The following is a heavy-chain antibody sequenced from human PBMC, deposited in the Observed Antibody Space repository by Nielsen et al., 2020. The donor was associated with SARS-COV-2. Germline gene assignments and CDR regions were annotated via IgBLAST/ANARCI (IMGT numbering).Heavy chain of an antibody. CDR2: ISSDGSEK. J-gene: IGHJ4*02. CDR3: AKRSGYTSGWYGDY. V-gene: IGHV3-30*18. CDR1: GFTFRNYG. D-gene: IGHD6-19*01. Sequence: GGSLRLSCAAAGFTFRNYGMHWVRQTPGKGLEWVAVISSDGSEKYYADSVEGRFTISRDNSKNTLYLQMNSLRAEDTAVYYCAKRSGYTSGWYGDYWGQGTLVTVSS.